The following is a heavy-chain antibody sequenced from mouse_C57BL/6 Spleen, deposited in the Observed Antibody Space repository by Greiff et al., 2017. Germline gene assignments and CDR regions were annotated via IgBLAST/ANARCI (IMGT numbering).Heavy chain of an antibody. Sequence: EVKLMESGGGLVQPGGSLKLSCAASGFTFSDYYMYWVRQTPEKRLEWVAYISNGGGSTYYPGTVKGRFTISRDNAKNTLYLQMSRLKSEDTAMYYCARHLGQGYFDVWGTGTTVTVSS. J-gene: IGHJ1*03. V-gene: IGHV5-12*01. CDR2: ISNGGGST. CDR3: ARHLGQGYFDV. D-gene: IGHD3-2*02. CDR1: GFTFSDYY.